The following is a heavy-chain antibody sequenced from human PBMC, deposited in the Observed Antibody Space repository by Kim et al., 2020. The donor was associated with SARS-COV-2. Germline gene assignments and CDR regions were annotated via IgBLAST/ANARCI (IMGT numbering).Heavy chain of an antibody. Sequence: KRRVTISVDTSKNQFSLKLSSVTAADTAVYYCARAEVRGVMFFNYGMDVWGQGTTVTVSS. V-gene: IGHV4-59*01. CDR3: ARAEVRGVMFFNYGMDV. D-gene: IGHD3-10*01. J-gene: IGHJ6*02.